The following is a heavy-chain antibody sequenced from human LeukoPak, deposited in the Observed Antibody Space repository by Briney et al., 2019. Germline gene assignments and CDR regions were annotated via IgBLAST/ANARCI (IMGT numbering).Heavy chain of an antibody. CDR2: IILIFGTG. CDR1: GGTFSSYA. CDR3: ARVPIPPYSSSWYQPFDY. D-gene: IGHD6-13*01. Sequence: SVKVSCKASGGTFSSYAISWVRQAPGQGLEWMGGIILIFGTGNYAQKLQGRVTMTTDTSTSTAYMELRSLRSDDSAVYFCARVPIPPYSSSWYQPFDYWGQGTLVTVSS. V-gene: IGHV1-69*05. J-gene: IGHJ4*02.